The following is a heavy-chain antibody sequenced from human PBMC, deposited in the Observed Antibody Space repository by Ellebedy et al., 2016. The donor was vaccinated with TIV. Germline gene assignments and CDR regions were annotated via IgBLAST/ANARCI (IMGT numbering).Heavy chain of an antibody. D-gene: IGHD3-22*01. V-gene: IGHV3-21*01. Sequence: GGSLRLXXAASGFTFSSYSMNWVRQAPGKGLEWVSSISSSSSYIYYADSVKGRFTISRDNAKNSLYLQMNSLRAEDTAVYYCARDHYYDSSGLGYYFDYWGQGTLVTVSS. CDR3: ARDHYYDSSGLGYYFDY. CDR2: ISSSSSYI. CDR1: GFTFSSYS. J-gene: IGHJ4*02.